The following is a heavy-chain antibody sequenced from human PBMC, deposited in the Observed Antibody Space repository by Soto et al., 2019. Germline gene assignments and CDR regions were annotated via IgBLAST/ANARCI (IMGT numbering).Heavy chain of an antibody. Sequence: PGGSLRLSCAGSGFTFSIYAMSWVRQAPGKGLEWVSSIGKNGGSTYYADSVKGRFTISRDNSKRILYLQMNNLRAEDTAVYYCATYSNSNLFDHWGQGTLVTVSS. CDR2: IGKNGGST. J-gene: IGHJ4*02. CDR3: ATYSNSNLFDH. CDR1: GFTFSIYA. D-gene: IGHD4-4*01. V-gene: IGHV3-23*01.